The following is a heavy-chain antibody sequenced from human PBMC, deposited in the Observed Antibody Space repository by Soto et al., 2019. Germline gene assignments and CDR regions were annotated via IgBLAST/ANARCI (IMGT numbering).Heavy chain of an antibody. V-gene: IGHV4-34*01. CDR3: ARGQLRYFDWLPTSHAFDI. CDR1: GGSFSGYY. J-gene: IGHJ3*02. CDR2: INHSGST. D-gene: IGHD3-9*01. Sequence: SETLSLTCAVYGGSFSGYYWSLIRQPPGKGLEWIGEINHSGSTNYNPSLKSRVTISVDTSKNQFSLKLSSVTAADTAVYYCARGQLRYFDWLPTSHAFDIWGQGTMVTVSS.